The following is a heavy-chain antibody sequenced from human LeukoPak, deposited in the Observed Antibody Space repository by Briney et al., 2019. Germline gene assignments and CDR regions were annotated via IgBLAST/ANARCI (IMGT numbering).Heavy chain of an antibody. Sequence: QPGGSLRLSCAASGFTFSSYAMHWVRQAPGKGLEWVAVISYDGSNKYYADSVKGRFTISRDNSKNTLYLQMNSLRAEDTAVFYCARPPLPNYDYVWGSYRLRRIDYWGQGTLVTVSS. J-gene: IGHJ4*02. CDR1: GFTFSSYA. V-gene: IGHV3-30-3*01. D-gene: IGHD3-16*02. CDR3: ARPPLPNYDYVWGSYRLRRIDY. CDR2: ISYDGSNK.